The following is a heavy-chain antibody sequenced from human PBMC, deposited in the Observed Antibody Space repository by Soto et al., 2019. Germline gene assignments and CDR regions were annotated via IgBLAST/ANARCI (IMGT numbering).Heavy chain of an antibody. V-gene: IGHV3-21*01. Sequence: EVQLVESGGGLVKPGGSLRLSCAASGFTFSSYSMNWVRQAPGKGLEWVSSISSSSSYIYYADSVKGRFTISRDNAKNSLYLQMNSLRAEDTAVYYCARGAGFRGPYYFDYWGQGTLVTVSS. D-gene: IGHD3-10*01. CDR2: ISSSSSYI. CDR3: ARGAGFRGPYYFDY. CDR1: GFTFSSYS. J-gene: IGHJ4*02.